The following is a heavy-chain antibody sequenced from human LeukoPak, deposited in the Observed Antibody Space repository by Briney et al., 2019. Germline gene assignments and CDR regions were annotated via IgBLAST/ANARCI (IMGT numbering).Heavy chain of an antibody. Sequence: GRSLRLSCAASGFTFSSYGMHWVRQAPGKGLEWVAVISYDGSNKYYADSAKGRFTISRDNSKNTLYLQMNSLRAEDTAVYYCAKDQDIVVVPAAMLTNWFDPWGRGTLVTVSS. CDR3: AKDQDIVVVPAAMLTNWFDP. CDR1: GFTFSSYG. J-gene: IGHJ5*02. V-gene: IGHV3-30*18. CDR2: ISYDGSNK. D-gene: IGHD2-2*01.